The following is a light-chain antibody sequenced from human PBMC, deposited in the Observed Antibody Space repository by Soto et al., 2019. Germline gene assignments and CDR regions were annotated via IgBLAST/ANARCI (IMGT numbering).Light chain of an antibody. CDR1: QSIASN. CDR3: QQRSNWPIT. Sequence: EIVMTQSPATLSVSPGERATLSCRASQSIASNLAWYQQKPGQAPRLLILGASTRATGIPARFSGSGSGTEFTLTISSLQSEDFAVYYCQQRSNWPITFGQGTRLEIK. V-gene: IGKV3-15*01. J-gene: IGKJ5*01. CDR2: GAS.